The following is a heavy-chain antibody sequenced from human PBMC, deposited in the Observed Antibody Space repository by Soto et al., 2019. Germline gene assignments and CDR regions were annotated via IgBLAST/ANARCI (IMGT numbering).Heavy chain of an antibody. CDR1: GYSFTSYW. J-gene: IGHJ6*02. Sequence: PGESLKISCKGSGYSFTSYWIGWVRQMPGKGLEWMGTIFPGDSDIRYSPPFQGQVTISVDKSISTAYLQWSSLKASDTATYFCARSSSSYHGSLDFWGQGTTVTVSS. CDR3: ARSSSSYHGSLDF. D-gene: IGHD3-22*01. CDR2: IFPGDSDI. V-gene: IGHV5-51*01.